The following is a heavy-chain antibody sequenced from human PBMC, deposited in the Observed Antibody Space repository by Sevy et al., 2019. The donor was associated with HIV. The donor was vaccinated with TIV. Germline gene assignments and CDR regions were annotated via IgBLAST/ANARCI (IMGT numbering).Heavy chain of an antibody. D-gene: IGHD3-10*01. CDR1: GFNFSVSA. Sequence: GGSLRLSCAVSGFNFSVSAMHWVRQASGKGLEWFGRIRSKANNYATAYSTSLKGRFTMSRDDSKSTAYLQMNSLKSEDTALYYCTTLFGVPFDYWGQGALVTVSS. J-gene: IGHJ4*02. CDR3: TTLFGVPFDY. V-gene: IGHV3-73*01. CDR2: IRSKANNYAT.